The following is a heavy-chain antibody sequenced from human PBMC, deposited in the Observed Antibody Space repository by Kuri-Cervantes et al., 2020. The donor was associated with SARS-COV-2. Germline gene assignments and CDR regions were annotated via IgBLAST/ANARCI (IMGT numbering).Heavy chain of an antibody. CDR2: FYYSGIT. V-gene: IGHV4-59*01. CDR1: GGSISSYY. J-gene: IGHJ4*02. D-gene: IGHD1-26*01. CDR3: ARDNILFSGSGFDY. Sequence: SETLSLTCTVSGGSISSYYWSWIRQPPGRGLEWIGYFYYSGITNYNPSPKNRVTMSVDTSKNQFSLNLSSVTAADTAVYYCARDNILFSGSGFDYWGQGTLVTVSS.